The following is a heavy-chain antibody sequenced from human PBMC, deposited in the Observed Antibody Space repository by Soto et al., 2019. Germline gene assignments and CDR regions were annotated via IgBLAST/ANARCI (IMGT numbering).Heavy chain of an antibody. J-gene: IGHJ4*02. V-gene: IGHV3-7*01. CDR3: ARSGPGLVAVVAAVFDD. Sequence: PGGSLGLSCAASGFTLSSYWMNWVRQAPGKGLEWVANIKQDGGERYYVDSVKGRFTISRDNAKNSLYLQMNSLGAEDTAVYYCARSGPGLVAVVAAVFDDWGQGTQVTVSS. CDR1: GFTLSSYW. CDR2: IKQDGGER. D-gene: IGHD2-15*01.